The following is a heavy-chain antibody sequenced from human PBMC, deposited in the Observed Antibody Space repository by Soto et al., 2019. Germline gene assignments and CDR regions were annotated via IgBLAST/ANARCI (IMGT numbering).Heavy chain of an antibody. CDR2: IIPIFGTA. D-gene: IGHD1-20*01. CDR3: ARAGITGIAIPY. Sequence: GASVKVSCKASGGTFSSYAISWVRQAPGQGLEWMGGIIPIFGTANYAQKFQGRVTITAXXXXNXXXMXLXXGRXVGAAVYYCARAGITGIAIPYWRQGTLVTVSS. V-gene: IGHV1-69*06. CDR1: GGTFSSYA. J-gene: IGHJ4*02.